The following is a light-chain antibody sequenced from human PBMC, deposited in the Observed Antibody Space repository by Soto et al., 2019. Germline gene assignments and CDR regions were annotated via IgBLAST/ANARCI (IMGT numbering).Light chain of an antibody. CDR2: DND. Sequence: QAVLTQPPSVSAAPGQKVTISCSGSSSNIGNNFVSWYQQLPGTSPKLLIYDNDKRPSGIPDRFSGSKSGTSATLGITGLQTWDEADYYCGIWDSSLSVVFGGGTKVTVL. V-gene: IGLV1-51*01. CDR1: SSNIGNNF. CDR3: GIWDSSLSVV. J-gene: IGLJ2*01.